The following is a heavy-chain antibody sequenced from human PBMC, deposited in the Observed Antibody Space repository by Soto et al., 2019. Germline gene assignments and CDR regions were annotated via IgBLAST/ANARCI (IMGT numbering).Heavy chain of an antibody. CDR1: GFTFSSYA. V-gene: IGHV3-23*04. CDR2: ISGSGDST. D-gene: IGHD1-26*01. Sequence: EVQLVESAGGLVQPGGSLRLSCVASGFTFSSYAMRWVRQAPGKGLEWVSAISGSGDSTYYADSVKGRFTISRDNSKNTLYLQMNSLRAEDTAVYYCARRGSGSYYDYWGQGTLVTVSS. CDR3: ARRGSGSYYDY. J-gene: IGHJ4*02.